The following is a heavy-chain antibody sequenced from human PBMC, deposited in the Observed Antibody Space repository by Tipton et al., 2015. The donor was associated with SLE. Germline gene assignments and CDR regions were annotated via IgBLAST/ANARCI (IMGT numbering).Heavy chain of an antibody. CDR3: AKFIGYTSALFDV. J-gene: IGHJ2*01. CDR1: GVRSPFTDYG. Sequence: SLRLSCVASGVRSPFTDYGMYWVRQTPGKGLEWVAVIWHDGSNKNYVDSTKGRFTISRDTSTNTLFLQMESLRAEDTALYHCAKFIGYTSALFDVWGRGTPVTVSS. D-gene: IGHD2-2*02. V-gene: IGHV3-33*02. CDR2: IWHDGSNK.